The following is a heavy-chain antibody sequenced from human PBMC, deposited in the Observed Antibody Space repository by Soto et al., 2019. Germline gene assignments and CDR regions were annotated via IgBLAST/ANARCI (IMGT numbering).Heavy chain of an antibody. D-gene: IGHD1-1*01. CDR2: INGANGNT. CDR1: GYSFSTYS. V-gene: IGHV1-3*01. CDR3: ARGKGMEENYYYHGMDV. J-gene: IGHJ6*02. Sequence: QVQVVQSGAEVKKPGASVKVSCKASGYSFSTYSMHWVRQAPGQGLEWMGWINGANGNTRYSQKFKDSVSISRDKPASTGYMELSSLRSEDTAVYYCARGKGMEENYYYHGMDVWGPGTTVIVSS.